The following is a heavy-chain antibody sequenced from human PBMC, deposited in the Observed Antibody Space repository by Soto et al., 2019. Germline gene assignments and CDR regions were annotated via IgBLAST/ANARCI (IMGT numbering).Heavy chain of an antibody. CDR1: GGSISSSSYY. CDR2: IYYSGST. J-gene: IGHJ6*02. V-gene: IGHV4-39*01. D-gene: IGHD3-16*02. CDR3: ARHSRLGELSSLYYYYGMDV. Sequence: SETMSLTCTVSGGSISSSSYYWGWISQPPGKGLEWIGSIYYSGSTYYNPSLKSRVTISVDTSKNQFSLKLSSVTAADTAVYYCARHSRLGELSSLYYYYGMDVWRQGTTVTGSS.